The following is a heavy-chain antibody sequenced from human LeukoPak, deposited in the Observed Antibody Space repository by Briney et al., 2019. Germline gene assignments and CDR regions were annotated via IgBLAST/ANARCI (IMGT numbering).Heavy chain of an antibody. J-gene: IGHJ5*02. D-gene: IGHD3-22*01. Sequence: PSETLSLTCTVSGGSISSSSYYWGWIRQPPGKGLEWIGSIYYSGSTYYNPSLKSRVTISVDTSKNQFSLKLSSVTAADTAVYYCARNYYDSSGYYYGGFWFDPWGQGTLVTVSS. CDR3: ARNYYDSSGYYYGGFWFDP. CDR2: IYYSGST. CDR1: GGSISSSSYY. V-gene: IGHV4-39*01.